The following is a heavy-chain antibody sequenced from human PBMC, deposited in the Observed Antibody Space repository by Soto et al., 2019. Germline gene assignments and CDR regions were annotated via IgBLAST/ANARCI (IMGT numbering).Heavy chain of an antibody. CDR3: ARKITSAGRDV. J-gene: IGHJ6*02. CDR2: INPNSGAT. D-gene: IGHD2-2*01. V-gene: IGHV1-2*04. CDR1: GYTFTANY. Sequence: ASVKVSCKASGYTFTANYLHWVRQAPGQGLEWMGWINPNSGATNYAQRFQAWVTMTRGTSISTAYMELSRLTFDDTAVYYCARKITSAGRDVWGQGTTVPVP.